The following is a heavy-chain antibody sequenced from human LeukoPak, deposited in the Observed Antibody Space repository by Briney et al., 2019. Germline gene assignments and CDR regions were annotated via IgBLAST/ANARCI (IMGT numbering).Heavy chain of an antibody. CDR2: IYYSGST. J-gene: IGHJ5*02. D-gene: IGHD2-2*01. V-gene: IGHV4-39*07. Sequence: SETLSLTCTVSGGSISSSSYYWGWIRQPPGKGLEWIGSIYYSGSTYYNPSLKSRVTISVDTSKNQFSLKLSSVTAADTAVYYCARGVPAGSFDWFDPWGQGTLVTVSS. CDR1: GGSISSSSYY. CDR3: ARGVPAGSFDWFDP.